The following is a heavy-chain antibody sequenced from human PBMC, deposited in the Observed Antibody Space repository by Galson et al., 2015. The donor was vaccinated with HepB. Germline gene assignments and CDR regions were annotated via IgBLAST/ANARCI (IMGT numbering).Heavy chain of an antibody. D-gene: IGHD6-19*01. CDR1: GFTFSSYA. CDR3: ARGESRGWYYFDY. J-gene: IGHJ4*02. CDR2: ITGSGGTT. V-gene: IGHV3-23*01. Sequence: SLRLSCAASGFTFSSYAMRWVRQAPGKGLEWVSSITGSGGTTYYADSVKGRFTISRDNSKNTLYLQMNSLRAEDTAVYYCARGESRGWYYFDYWGQGTLVTVSS.